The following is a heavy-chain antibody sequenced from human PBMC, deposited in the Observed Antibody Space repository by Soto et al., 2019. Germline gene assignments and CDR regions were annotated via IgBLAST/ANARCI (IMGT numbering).Heavy chain of an antibody. CDR1: GFTFSSFA. Sequence: HPGGSRRLSCVASGFTFSSFAMSCVRQAPGKGLEWVSTISDAGGNTYNADSVKGRFNISRDNSRNTLYLQMNSLRAEDTAIYYCAKQQKDYYGLDVWGQGTTVTVSS. V-gene: IGHV3-23*01. CDR3: AKQQKDYYGLDV. J-gene: IGHJ6*02. CDR2: ISDAGGNT.